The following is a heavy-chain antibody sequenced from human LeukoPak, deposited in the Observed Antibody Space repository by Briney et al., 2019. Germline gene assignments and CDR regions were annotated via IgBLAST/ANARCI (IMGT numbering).Heavy chain of an antibody. D-gene: IGHD1-26*01. CDR2: IYYSGST. CDR3: AREAGDYFDY. CDR1: GGSFNSYY. Sequence: SETLSLTCTVSGGSFNSYYWSWIRQPPGKGLEWIGSIYYSGSTNYNPSLKSRVTISVDTSKNQFSLKLSSVTAADTAVYYCAREAGDYFDYWGQGTLVTVSS. V-gene: IGHV4-59*01. J-gene: IGHJ4*02.